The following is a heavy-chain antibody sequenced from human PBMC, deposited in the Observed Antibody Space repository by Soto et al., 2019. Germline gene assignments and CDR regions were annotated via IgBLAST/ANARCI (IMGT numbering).Heavy chain of an antibody. Sequence: QVQLQESGPGLVKPSEPLSLTCSVSGASVTSGTYCWSWIRQSPDKGLEWLGYLPYTGRTSYSPSLKSRVSISVAASKTQFSLRLSSVTAADTAVYYCARCPGPRGVTRPKWFEPWGQGTLATVSS. V-gene: IGHV4-61*01. CDR3: ARCPGPRGVTRPKWFEP. J-gene: IGHJ5*02. D-gene: IGHD3-10*01. CDR2: LPYTGRT. CDR1: GASVTSGTYC.